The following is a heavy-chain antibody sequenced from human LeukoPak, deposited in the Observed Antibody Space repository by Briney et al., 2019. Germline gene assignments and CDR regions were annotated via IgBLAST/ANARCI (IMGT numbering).Heavy chain of an antibody. V-gene: IGHV4-59*11. J-gene: IGHJ4*02. CDR3: ARGGVLKSVDY. D-gene: IGHD3-16*01. Sequence: PSETLSLTCTVSGGFISGHYWTWIRQPPGKGLEWIGYIYDSGSTTYNSSLKSRVTISVDTSKNQFSLKLSSVTAADTAVYYCARGGVLKSVDYWGQGTLVTVSS. CDR2: IYDSGST. CDR1: GGFISGHY.